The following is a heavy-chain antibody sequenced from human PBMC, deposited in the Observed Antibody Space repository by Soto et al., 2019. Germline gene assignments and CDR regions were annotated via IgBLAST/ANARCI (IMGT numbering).Heavy chain of an antibody. Sequence: WTWIRPSPGKGLEWIGYTYQSGSAYYNPSLKSRVTISVDRSKNQFSLNLTSVTAADTAVYYCARDYDGMDVWGQGTTVTVSS. J-gene: IGHJ6*02. V-gene: IGHV4-30-2*06. CDR3: ARDYDGMDV. CDR2: TYQSGSA.